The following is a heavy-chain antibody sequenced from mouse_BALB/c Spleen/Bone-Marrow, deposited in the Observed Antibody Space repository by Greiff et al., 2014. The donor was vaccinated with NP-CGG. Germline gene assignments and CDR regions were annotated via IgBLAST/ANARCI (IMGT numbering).Heavy chain of an antibody. CDR3: ARPGSPLVDYWYFDV. V-gene: IGHV4-1*02. J-gene: IGHJ1*01. CDR1: GFDFSRYW. Sequence: VQLQQSGGGLVQPGGSLKLSCAASGFDFSRYWMSWVRQAPGKGLEWIGEINPDSSTINYTPSLKDKFIISRDNAKNTLYLQMSKVRSEDTALYYCARPGSPLVDYWYFDVWGAGTTVTVSS. D-gene: IGHD6-2*01. CDR2: INPDSSTI.